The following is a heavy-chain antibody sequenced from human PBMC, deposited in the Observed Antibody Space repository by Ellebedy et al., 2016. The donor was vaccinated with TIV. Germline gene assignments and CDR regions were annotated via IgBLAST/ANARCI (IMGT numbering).Heavy chain of an antibody. CDR1: GFTFSSYS. J-gene: IGHJ4*02. Sequence: GESLKISXAASGFTFSSYSMNWVRQAPGKGLEWVSSISSSSSYIYYADSVKGRFTISRDNAKNSLYLQMNSLRAEDTAVYYCARASAVAGITENYFDYWGQGTLVTVSS. CDR3: ARASAVAGITENYFDY. D-gene: IGHD6-19*01. V-gene: IGHV3-21*01. CDR2: ISSSSSYI.